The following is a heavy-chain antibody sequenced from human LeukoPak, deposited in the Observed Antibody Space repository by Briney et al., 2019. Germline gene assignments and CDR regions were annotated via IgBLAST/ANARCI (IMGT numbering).Heavy chain of an antibody. Sequence: GASVKVSCKASGYTFTSYGISWVRQAPGQGLEWMGWISAYNGNTNYAQNIQGRVTMTTDTSTSTAYMELRSLRSDDTAVYYCARDSDFGVARPFDYWGQGTLVTVSS. D-gene: IGHD3-3*01. CDR3: ARDSDFGVARPFDY. CDR2: ISAYNGNT. J-gene: IGHJ4*02. V-gene: IGHV1-18*01. CDR1: GYTFTSYG.